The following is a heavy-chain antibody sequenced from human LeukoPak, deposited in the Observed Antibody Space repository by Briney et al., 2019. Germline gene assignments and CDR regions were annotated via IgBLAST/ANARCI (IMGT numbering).Heavy chain of an antibody. CDR3: ARAPRWLQDYFNS. Sequence: GSLRLSCAASGFTFSSYSMNWVRQAPGKGLEWIGSIYYSGSTYYNPSLKRRVTISVDTSKNQFSLKVNSVTAADTALYYCARAPRWLQDYFNSWGQGTLVTVSS. CDR1: GFTFSSYS. V-gene: IGHV4-39*07. CDR2: IYYSGST. J-gene: IGHJ4*02. D-gene: IGHD5-24*01.